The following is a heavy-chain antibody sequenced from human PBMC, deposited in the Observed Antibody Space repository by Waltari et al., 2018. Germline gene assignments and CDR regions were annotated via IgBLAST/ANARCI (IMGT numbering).Heavy chain of an antibody. J-gene: IGHJ6*03. CDR3: AKGHRSYYYDYMDV. CDR1: GFTFDDYT. V-gene: IGHV3-43*01. Sequence: EVQLVESGGVVVQPGGSLRLSCAASGFTFDDYTMHWVRQGPGKGREWVSLMRWDGGSTYYADSVKGRFTISRDNSKNSLYLQMNSLRTEDTALYYCAKGHRSYYYDYMDVWGKGTTVTVSS. CDR2: MRWDGGST.